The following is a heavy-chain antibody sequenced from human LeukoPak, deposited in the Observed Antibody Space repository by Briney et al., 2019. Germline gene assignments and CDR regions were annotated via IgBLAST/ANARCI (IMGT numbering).Heavy chain of an antibody. V-gene: IGHV3-48*03. CDR3: ARDDSIMDTAMAAYYYYYGMDV. J-gene: IGHJ6*04. CDR1: GFTFSSYE. D-gene: IGHD5-18*01. CDR2: ISSSGSPI. Sequence: GALRLPCAASGFTFSSYEMNWVRQAPGKGLEWVSYISSSGSPIYYADSVKGRFTISRDNAKNPLYLQMNSLRAEDTAVYYCARDDSIMDTAMAAYYYYYGMDVWGKGTTVTVSS.